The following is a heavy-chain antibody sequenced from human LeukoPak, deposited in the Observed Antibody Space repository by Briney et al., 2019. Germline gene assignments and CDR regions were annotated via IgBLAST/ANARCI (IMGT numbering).Heavy chain of an antibody. CDR3: AKTYRSGCFGY. Sequence: SETLSLTCSVSGDSMTSGSYYWGWVRQPPGKGLEWIGSVYYSGSTLSNPSLKSRVTISIDTSKKQFSLNLSSVTAADTAMYFCAKTYRSGCFGYRGERTIVTVSP. CDR2: VYYSGST. CDR1: GDSMTSGSYY. V-gene: IGHV4-39*01. J-gene: IGHJ4*02. D-gene: IGHD6-19*01.